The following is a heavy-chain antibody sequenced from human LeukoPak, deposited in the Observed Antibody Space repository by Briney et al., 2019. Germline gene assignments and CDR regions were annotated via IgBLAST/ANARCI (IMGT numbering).Heavy chain of an antibody. CDR1: GGSISSGDYY. CDR3: ARYVSVAGRNNWFDP. D-gene: IGHD6-19*01. V-gene: IGHV4-30-4*01. J-gene: IGHJ5*02. Sequence: PSETLSLTCTVSGGSISSGDYYWSWIRQPPGKGLEWIGYIYYSGSTYYNPSLKSRVTTSVDTSKNQFSLKLSSVTAADTAVYYCARYVSVAGRNNWFDPWGQGTLVTVSS. CDR2: IYYSGST.